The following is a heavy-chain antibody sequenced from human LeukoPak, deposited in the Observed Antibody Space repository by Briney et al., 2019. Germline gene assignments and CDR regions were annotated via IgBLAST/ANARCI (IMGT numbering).Heavy chain of an antibody. Sequence: GGSLRLSCAASGFTFSYYSMNWVRQAPGKGLEWVSYISDSSDTMYYADSVKGRFTISRDNAKNSLYLQMNSLRAEDTAVYYCASDGQYSGTMGDWFDPWGQGTLVTVSS. CDR2: ISDSSDTM. J-gene: IGHJ5*02. CDR3: ASDGQYSGTMGDWFDP. V-gene: IGHV3-48*04. D-gene: IGHD1-26*01. CDR1: GFTFSYYS.